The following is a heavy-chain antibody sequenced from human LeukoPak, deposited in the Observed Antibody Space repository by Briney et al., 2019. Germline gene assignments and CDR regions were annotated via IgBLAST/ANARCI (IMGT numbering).Heavy chain of an antibody. Sequence: GGSLRLSCAASGFTFSSYAMSWVRQAAGEGLELVSAISGSGNSTYYADSVKGRFTISRDNSKNTLYLQMNSLRAEDTAVYYCARGYPGSDFDYWGQGTLVTVSS. CDR2: ISGSGNST. CDR3: ARGYPGSDFDY. D-gene: IGHD3-10*01. V-gene: IGHV3-23*01. J-gene: IGHJ4*02. CDR1: GFTFSSYA.